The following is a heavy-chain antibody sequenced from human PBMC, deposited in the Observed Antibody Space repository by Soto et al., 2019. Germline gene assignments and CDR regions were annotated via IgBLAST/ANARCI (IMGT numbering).Heavy chain of an antibody. CDR3: ARQDESSGYYYRRFDP. D-gene: IGHD3-22*01. CDR1: GGSISSSSYY. Sequence: QLQLQESGPGLVKPSETLSLTCTVSGGSISSSSYYWGWIRQPPGKGLEWIGSIYYSGSTYYNPSRKSRVTTSVDTSKNQSSLTLSSVTAADTAVYYCARQDESSGYYYRRFDPWGQGTLVTVSS. CDR2: IYYSGST. J-gene: IGHJ5*02. V-gene: IGHV4-39*01.